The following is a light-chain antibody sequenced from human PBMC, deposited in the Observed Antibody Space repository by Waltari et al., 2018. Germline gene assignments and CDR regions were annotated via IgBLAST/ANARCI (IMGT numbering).Light chain of an antibody. Sequence: QSALTQPRSVSGSPGQSVTISCTGTSNDIGFYNYVSWYQQHPGKAPNVLIYDVTKRPSWVPDRFSGSKSGNTASLTISGLQAEDEADYYCCSYGGSYTWVFGGGTWLTVL. CDR1: SNDIGFYNY. CDR2: DVT. V-gene: IGLV2-11*01. J-gene: IGLJ3*02. CDR3: CSYGGSYTWV.